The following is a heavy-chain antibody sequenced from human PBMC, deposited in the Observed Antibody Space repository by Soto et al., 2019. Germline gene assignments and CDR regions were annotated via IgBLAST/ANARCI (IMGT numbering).Heavy chain of an antibody. D-gene: IGHD3-22*01. CDR2: ISGSGGRT. J-gene: IGHJ4*02. CDR3: VNERDSRGYYDS. Sequence: PGGSLRLSCAASGFTFSGYAMTWVRQAPGKGMEWVSAISGSGGRTWYADSVKGRFTISRDNSKNTLHLQMNSLRAEDTAIYYCVNERDSRGYYDSWGQGILVTVSS. CDR1: GFTFSGYA. V-gene: IGHV3-23*01.